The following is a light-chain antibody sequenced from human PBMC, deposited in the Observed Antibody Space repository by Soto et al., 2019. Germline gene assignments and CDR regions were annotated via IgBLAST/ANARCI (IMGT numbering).Light chain of an antibody. J-gene: IGKJ4*01. CDR2: GAS. V-gene: IGKV3-15*01. Sequence: ETVMTQSPATLSVSPGERATLSCRASQSVNSNLAWYQQKLGQAPRVLIFGASTRATGIPARFSGSGSGTEFSLTINSLQSEDFAVYYCQQYNNWPLTFGGGTKVDIK. CDR1: QSVNSN. CDR3: QQYNNWPLT.